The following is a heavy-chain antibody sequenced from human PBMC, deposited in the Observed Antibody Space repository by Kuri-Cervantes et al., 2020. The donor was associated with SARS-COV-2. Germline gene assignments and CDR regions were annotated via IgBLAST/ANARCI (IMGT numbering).Heavy chain of an antibody. Sequence: GGSLRLSCAASGFTFSSYAMHWVRQAPGEGLEWVAVISYDGSDKYYADSVKGRFTISRDNSKNTLYLQMNSLRAEDTAVYYCASSSPATVTYPFDYWGQGTLVPVSS. CDR1: GFTFSSYA. D-gene: IGHD4-17*01. CDR2: ISYDGSDK. V-gene: IGHV3-30*04. CDR3: ASSSPATVTYPFDY. J-gene: IGHJ4*02.